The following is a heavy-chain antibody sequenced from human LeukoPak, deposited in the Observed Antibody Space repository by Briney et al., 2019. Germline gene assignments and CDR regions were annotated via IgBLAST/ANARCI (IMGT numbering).Heavy chain of an antibody. J-gene: IGHJ4*02. CDR3: AKFIAVAGAYYFDY. CDR1: GVTFSSYA. Sequence: GGSLRLSCAASGVTFSSYATSCVRQAPGEGLEWVSAISGSGGNTYYADSVKGRFTISRDNSKNTLYLHMNSLRAEDTAVYYRAKFIAVAGAYYFDYWGQGTLVTVSS. V-gene: IGHV3-23*01. CDR2: ISGSGGNT. D-gene: IGHD6-19*01.